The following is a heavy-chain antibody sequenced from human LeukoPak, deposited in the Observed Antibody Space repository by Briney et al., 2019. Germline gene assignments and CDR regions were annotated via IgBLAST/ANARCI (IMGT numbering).Heavy chain of an antibody. CDR3: ARVYDSRGPLAIYY. V-gene: IGHV4-4*07. Sequence: SETLSLTSTDPVGSICAYNWSWIRPRAGNGREWRGRLYTGVDTNYNTSLQRRATTSVDTSKNQFYLKLSSVTAADTAVYYCARVYDSRGPLAIYYWGQGTLVTVSS. J-gene: IGHJ4*02. CDR2: LYTGVDT. CDR1: VGSICAYN. D-gene: IGHD3-22*01.